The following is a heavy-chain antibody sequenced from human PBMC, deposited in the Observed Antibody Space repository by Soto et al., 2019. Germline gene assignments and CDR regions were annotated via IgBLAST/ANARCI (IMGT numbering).Heavy chain of an antibody. J-gene: IGHJ6*02. CDR1: GVTFSIYA. Sequence: LXLSCAASGVTFSIYAMSWVLQAPGKGLEWVSAISGSCGSTYYADSVKGRFTISRDNSKNTLYLQMNSLRAEDTAVYYCAKDLGFLEWLSPPSEGMDVWGQGTTVTVSS. CDR3: AKDLGFLEWLSPPSEGMDV. CDR2: ISGSCGST. V-gene: IGHV3-23*01. D-gene: IGHD3-3*02.